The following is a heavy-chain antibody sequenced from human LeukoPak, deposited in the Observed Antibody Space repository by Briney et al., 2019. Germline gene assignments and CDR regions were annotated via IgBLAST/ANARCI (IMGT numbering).Heavy chain of an antibody. CDR3: AREGGSGSYYYYYGMDV. CDR1: GFTFSSYW. Sequence: QSGGSLRLSCAASGFTFSSYWMHWVRQAPGKGLVWVSRINSDGSSTSYADSVKGRFTISRNNAKNTLYLQMNSLRAEDTAVYYGAREGGSGSYYYYYGMDVWGQGTTVTVSS. D-gene: IGHD3-10*01. CDR2: INSDGSST. J-gene: IGHJ6*02. V-gene: IGHV3-74*01.